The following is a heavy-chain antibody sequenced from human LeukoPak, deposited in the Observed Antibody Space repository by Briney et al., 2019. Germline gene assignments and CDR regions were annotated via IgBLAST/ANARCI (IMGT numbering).Heavy chain of an antibody. Sequence: SETLSLTCTVSGGSISNYYWTWIRQPPGKGLEWIGYIYSSGSTNSNPSLKSRVTISVDTSKNQFSLKLSSVTAADTAMYYCAGDKHFNTFAYWGQGTLVTVSS. V-gene: IGHV4-59*08. J-gene: IGHJ4*02. CDR1: GGSISNYY. D-gene: IGHD2-21*02. CDR2: IYSSGST. CDR3: AGDKHFNTFAY.